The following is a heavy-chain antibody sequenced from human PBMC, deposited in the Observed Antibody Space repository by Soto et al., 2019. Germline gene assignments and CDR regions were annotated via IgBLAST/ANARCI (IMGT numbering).Heavy chain of an antibody. CDR2: FDPEDGET. J-gene: IGHJ4*02. CDR3: ATQATSPHDFDY. D-gene: IGHD1-26*01. CDR1: GYTLTELS. V-gene: IGHV1-24*01. Sequence: GASVKVSCKVSGYTLTELSMHWVRQTPGKGLEWMGGFDPEDGETIYAQKFQGRVTMTEDTSTDTAYMELSSLRSEDTAVYYCATQATSPHDFDYWGQGTLVTVSS.